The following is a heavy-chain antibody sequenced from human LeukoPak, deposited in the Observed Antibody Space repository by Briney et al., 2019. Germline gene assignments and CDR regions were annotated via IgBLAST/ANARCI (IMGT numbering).Heavy chain of an antibody. V-gene: IGHV4-34*01. CDR1: GGSFSGYY. Sequence: SETLSHTCAVYGGSFSGYYWSWIRQPPGKGLEWIGEINHSGSTNYNPSLKSRVTTSIDTSKNQFSLKPSSVTAADTAVYYCARAAGGGSFSNFDEWSEGSLASVSS. D-gene: IGHD6-13*01. CDR2: INHSGST. CDR3: ARAAGGGSFSNFDE. J-gene: IGHJ4*02.